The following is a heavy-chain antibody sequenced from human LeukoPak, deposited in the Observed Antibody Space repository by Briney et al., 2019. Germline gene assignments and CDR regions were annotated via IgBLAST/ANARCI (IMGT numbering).Heavy chain of an antibody. CDR1: GGSISSYY. D-gene: IGHD2-2*01. CDR3: AREICSSTSCAGNWFDP. J-gene: IGHJ5*02. CDR2: IYYSGST. V-gene: IGHV4-59*01. Sequence: SETLSLTCTVSGGSISSYYWSWIRQPPGKGLEWIGYIYYSGSTNYNPSLKSRATISVDTSKNQFSLKLSSVTAADTAVYYCAREICSSTSCAGNWFDPWGQGTLVTVSS.